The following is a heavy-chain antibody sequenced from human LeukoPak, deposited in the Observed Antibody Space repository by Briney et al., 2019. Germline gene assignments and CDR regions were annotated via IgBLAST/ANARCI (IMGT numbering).Heavy chain of an antibody. CDR3: ARGDYETHGYQTR. J-gene: IGHJ4*02. D-gene: IGHD3-22*01. CDR1: GYIFTSYV. CDR2: NNTNTGNP. Sequence: ASVKVSCKASGYIFTSYVLHWVRQAPGQGLEWMGWNNTNTGNPTYAQGFTGRFVFSLDTSASTAYLQISSLKADDTAMYYCARGDYETHGYQTRWGQGTLVTVSS. V-gene: IGHV7-4-1*02.